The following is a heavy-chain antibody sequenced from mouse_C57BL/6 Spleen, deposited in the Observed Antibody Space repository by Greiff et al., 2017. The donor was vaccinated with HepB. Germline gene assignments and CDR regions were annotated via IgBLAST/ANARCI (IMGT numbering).Heavy chain of an antibody. CDR2: ISDGGSYT. CDR3: ASNYGSSYPYYFDY. V-gene: IGHV5-4*03. Sequence: EVKVVESRGGLVKPGGSLKLSCAASGFTFSSYAMSWVRQTPEKRLEWVATISDGGSYTYYPDNVKGRFTISRDNAKNNLYLQMSHLKSEDTAMYYCASNYGSSYPYYFDYWGQGTTLTVSS. D-gene: IGHD1-1*01. J-gene: IGHJ2*01. CDR1: GFTFSSYA.